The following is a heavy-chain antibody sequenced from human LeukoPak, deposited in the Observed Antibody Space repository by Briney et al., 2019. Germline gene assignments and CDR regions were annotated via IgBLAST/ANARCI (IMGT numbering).Heavy chain of an antibody. CDR3: ARDRAIGSGKFGMDV. CDR1: GGSMNSYY. V-gene: IGHV4-4*07. CDR2: IHSSGST. J-gene: IGHJ6*02. D-gene: IGHD3-10*01. Sequence: HPSETLSLTCSVSGGSMNSYYWRWTGAPAGKAREGSGRIHSSGSTNYTPSLKTRVTMSVDTSKNQLSLKLSSVTAADTAVYYCARDRAIGSGKFGMDVWGQGTTVTVSS.